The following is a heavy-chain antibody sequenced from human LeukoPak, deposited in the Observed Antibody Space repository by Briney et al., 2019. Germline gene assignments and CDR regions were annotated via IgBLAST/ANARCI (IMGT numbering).Heavy chain of an antibody. J-gene: IGHJ4*02. Sequence: SETLSLTCTVSGGSISSYYWSWIRQPPGKGLEWIGYIYYSGSTNYNPSLKSRVTISVDTSKNQFSLKLSSVTAADTAVYFCAKHYMGSYDNRGLDYWGQGSLVTVSS. CDR3: AKHYMGSYDNRGLDY. D-gene: IGHD3-10*01. CDR2: IYYSGST. CDR1: GGSISSYY. V-gene: IGHV4-59*01.